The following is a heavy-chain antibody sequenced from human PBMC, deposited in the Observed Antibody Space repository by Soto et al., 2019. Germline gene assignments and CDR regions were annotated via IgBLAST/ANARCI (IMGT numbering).Heavy chain of an antibody. CDR1: GGTFSSYA. V-gene: IGHV1-69*05. CDR3: ARDQLIAAAAHKNYYGMDV. Sequence: GASVKVSCKASGGTFSSYAISWVRQAPGQGLEWMGGIIPIFGTANYAQKFQGRVTITRDTSASTAYMELSSLRSEDTAVYYCARDQLIAAAAHKNYYGMDVWGQGTTVTVSS. CDR2: IIPIFGTA. D-gene: IGHD6-13*01. J-gene: IGHJ6*02.